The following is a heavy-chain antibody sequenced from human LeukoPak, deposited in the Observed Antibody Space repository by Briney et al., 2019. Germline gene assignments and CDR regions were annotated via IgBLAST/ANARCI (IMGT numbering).Heavy chain of an antibody. CDR1: GFSFSVYE. D-gene: IGHD3-10*01. V-gene: IGHV3-48*03. CDR3: AREGGIYYGSGSSNYMDV. Sequence: GGSLRLSCAASGFSFSVYEMHWVRQAPGKGLEWISDISSSGTTTYYADSVKGRFTISRDNAKNSLYLQMNSLRAEDTAVYYCAREGGIYYGSGSSNYMDVWGKGTTVTVSS. J-gene: IGHJ6*03. CDR2: ISSSGTTT.